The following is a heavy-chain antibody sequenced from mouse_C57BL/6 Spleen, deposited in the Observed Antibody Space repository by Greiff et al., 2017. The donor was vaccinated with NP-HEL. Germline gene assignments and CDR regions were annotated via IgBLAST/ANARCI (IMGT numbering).Heavy chain of an antibody. CDR2: IHPNSGST. D-gene: IGHD1-1*01. CDR1: GYTFTSYW. J-gene: IGHJ2*01. V-gene: IGHV1-64*01. CDR3: ARAPNYYGRSFDY. Sequence: QVQLQQPGAELVKPGASVKLSCKASGYTFTSYWMHWVKQRPGQGLEWIGMIHPNSGSTNYNERFKSKATLTVDKASSTAYMQLSSLTSEDSAVYYCARAPNYYGRSFDYWGKGTTLTVSS.